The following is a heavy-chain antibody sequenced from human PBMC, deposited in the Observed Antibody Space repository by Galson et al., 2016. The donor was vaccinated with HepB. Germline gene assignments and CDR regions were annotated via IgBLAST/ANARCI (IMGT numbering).Heavy chain of an antibody. D-gene: IGHD5-24*01. V-gene: IGHV1-8*01. CDR3: TRGIAADSGYNHLH. CDR1: GYPFHTFD. J-gene: IGHJ1*01. CDR2: MRPNHGDT. Sequence: SVKVSCKASGYPFHTFDIHWVRRASGRGLEWIGWMRPNHGDTGYAQKFRDRVTMTRDISVDTAYMELTGLTFDDTAVYYCTRGIAADSGYNHLHWGQGTLITVSA.